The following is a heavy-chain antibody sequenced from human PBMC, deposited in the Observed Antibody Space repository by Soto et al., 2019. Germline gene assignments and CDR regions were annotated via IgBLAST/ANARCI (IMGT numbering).Heavy chain of an antibody. Sequence: QVQLQESGPGLVKPSQTLSLTCSVSGTSTSSGAFYWNWIRQHPGKGLEWIGDMYYTGSSNYNPSLKNRVTISLDTSKNKFLLKLNDVTAADTAVYYCAALVRGVKMKQYHGKDVWGPGTTVNVSS. CDR1: GTSTSSGAFY. D-gene: IGHD3-10*01. J-gene: IGHJ6*02. CDR3: AALVRGVKMKQYHGKDV. CDR2: MYYTGSS. V-gene: IGHV4-31*03.